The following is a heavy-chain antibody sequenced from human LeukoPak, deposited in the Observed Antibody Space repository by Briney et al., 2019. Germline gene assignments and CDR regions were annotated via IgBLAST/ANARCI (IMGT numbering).Heavy chain of an antibody. Sequence: SETLSLTCQVYGGYFSGYYWSWIRQPPGKGLEWIGEINHSGSTNYNPSLKSRVTISVDTSKNRFSLKLSSVTAADTAVYYCARRGVVPAARRQFDYWGQGTLVTVSS. CDR2: INHSGST. CDR3: ARRGVVPAARRQFDY. V-gene: IGHV4-34*01. J-gene: IGHJ4*02. CDR1: GGYFSGYY. D-gene: IGHD2-2*01.